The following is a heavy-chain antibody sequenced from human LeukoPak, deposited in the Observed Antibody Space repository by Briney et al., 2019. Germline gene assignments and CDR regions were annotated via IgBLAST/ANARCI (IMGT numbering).Heavy chain of an antibody. Sequence: PGGSLRLSCAASGFTFRNYWMSGVRQAPGKGLEWVANINQDGSEKYHVDSVKGRFTISRDNAKNSLYLQMNSLRAEDTAVYYCARGLYAMDVWGQGTTVTVSS. CDR3: ARGLYAMDV. J-gene: IGHJ6*02. CDR2: INQDGSEK. CDR1: GFTFRNYW. V-gene: IGHV3-7*04.